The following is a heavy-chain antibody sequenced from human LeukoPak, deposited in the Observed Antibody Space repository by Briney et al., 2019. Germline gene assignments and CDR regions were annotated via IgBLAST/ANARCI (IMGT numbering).Heavy chain of an antibody. D-gene: IGHD4-23*01. CDR2: ISSSSTTI. V-gene: IGHV3-48*01. CDR3: AKDYGMNGGNSGIDY. Sequence: GGSLRLSCAASGFTFSSSSMNWVRQAPGRGLEWVSYISSSSTTIYYADSVKGRFTISRDNSKNTLYLQMNSLRVEDTAVYYCAKDYGMNGGNSGIDYWGQGTLVTVSS. CDR1: GFTFSSSS. J-gene: IGHJ4*02.